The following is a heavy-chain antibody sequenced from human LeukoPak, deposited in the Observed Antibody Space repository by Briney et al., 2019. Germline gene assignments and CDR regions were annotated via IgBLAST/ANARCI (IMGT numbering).Heavy chain of an antibody. CDR2: IYYTGST. D-gene: IGHD3-16*02. V-gene: IGHV4-59*01. Sequence: SETLSLTCTVSGGSISTYYWSWIRQPPGKALEWIGYIYYTGSTNYNPSLKNRVTILVDTSKNQFSLRLSSVTAADTAVYYCARGVQYYDYVWGSYRYYFDYWGQGTLVTVSS. CDR1: GGSISTYY. J-gene: IGHJ4*02. CDR3: ARGVQYYDYVWGSYRYYFDY.